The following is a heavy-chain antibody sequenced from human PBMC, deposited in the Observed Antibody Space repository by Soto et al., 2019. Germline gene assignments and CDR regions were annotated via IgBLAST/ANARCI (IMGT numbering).Heavy chain of an antibody. D-gene: IGHD1-26*01. V-gene: IGHV1-2*02. Sequence: ASVKVSCKASGYTFTGYYMHWVRQAPGQGLEWMGWINPNSGGTNYAQKFQGRVTMTRDTSISTAYMELSRLRSDDTAVYYCARDPGSLGATTEGFDFWGPGTLVTVSS. CDR2: INPNSGGT. CDR3: ARDPGSLGATTEGFDF. CDR1: GYTFTGYY. J-gene: IGHJ4*02.